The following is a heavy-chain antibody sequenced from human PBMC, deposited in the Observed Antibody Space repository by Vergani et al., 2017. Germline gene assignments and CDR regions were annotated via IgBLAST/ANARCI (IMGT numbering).Heavy chain of an antibody. D-gene: IGHD2-2*01. Sequence: QVQLQQWGAGLLKPSETLSLTCAVYGGSFSGYYWSWIRQPPGKGLEWIGEINHSGSTNYNPSLKSRVTISVDTSKNQFSLKLSSVTAADTAVYYCARGGDWVDCSSTSCYPRAFDYWGQGTLVNVSS. V-gene: IGHV4-34*01. CDR1: GGSFSGYY. CDR2: INHSGST. CDR3: ARGGDWVDCSSTSCYPRAFDY. J-gene: IGHJ4*02.